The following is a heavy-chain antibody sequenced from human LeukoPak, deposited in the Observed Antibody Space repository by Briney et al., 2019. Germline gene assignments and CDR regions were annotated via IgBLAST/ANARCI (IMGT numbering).Heavy chain of an antibody. J-gene: IGHJ4*02. V-gene: IGHV4-38-2*02. CDR2: IYHSGST. CDR1: GYSISSGYY. CDR3: ARDVYGSGSHGSP. Sequence: SETLSLTCTVSGYSISSGYYWGWIRQPPGKGLEWIGSIYHSGSTYYNPSLKSRVTISVDTSKNQFSLKLSSVTAADTAVYYCARDVYGSGSHGSPWGQGTLVTVSS. D-gene: IGHD3-10*01.